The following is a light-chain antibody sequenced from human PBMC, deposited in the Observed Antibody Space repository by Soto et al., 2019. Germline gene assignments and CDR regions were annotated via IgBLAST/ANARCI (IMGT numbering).Light chain of an antibody. CDR2: DAS. CDR3: QQRSIWPA. V-gene: IGKV3-11*01. J-gene: IGKJ4*01. CDR1: QSVSSY. Sequence: EIVLTQSPGTLSLSPGKRATLSCRASQSVSSYLAWYQQKPGQAPRLLIYDASNRATGIPARFSGSGSGTDFTLTISSLEPEDFAVYYCQQRSIWPAFGGGTKVDIK.